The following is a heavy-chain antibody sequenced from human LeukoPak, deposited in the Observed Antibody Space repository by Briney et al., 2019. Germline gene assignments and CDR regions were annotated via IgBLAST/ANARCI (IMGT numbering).Heavy chain of an antibody. V-gene: IGHV4-59*11. J-gene: IGHJ4*02. CDR3: ARAGYYYDSSGINYFDS. CDR1: GGSISSHY. D-gene: IGHD3-22*01. CDR2: IYYSGNT. Sequence: SETLSLTCTVSGGSISSHYWSWIRQPPGKGLEWIGYIYYSGNTNYNPSLKSRVTISVDTSKNQFSLKLSSVNAADTAVYYCARAGYYYDSSGINYFDSWGQGTLVTVSS.